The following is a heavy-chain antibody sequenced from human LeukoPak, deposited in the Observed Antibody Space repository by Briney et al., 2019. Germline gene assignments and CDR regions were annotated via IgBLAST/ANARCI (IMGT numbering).Heavy chain of an antibody. J-gene: IGHJ4*02. CDR2: ISWNSGSI. Sequence: GGSLRLSCAASGFTFDDNAMHWVRQPPGKGLEWVSGISWNSGSIGYADSVKGRFTISRDNAKNSLDLQMNSLRVEDTALYYCEKSGGSSGYYYLDYWGQGTIVTGYS. CDR1: GFTFDDNA. CDR3: EKSGGSSGYYYLDY. V-gene: IGHV3-9*01. D-gene: IGHD3-22*01.